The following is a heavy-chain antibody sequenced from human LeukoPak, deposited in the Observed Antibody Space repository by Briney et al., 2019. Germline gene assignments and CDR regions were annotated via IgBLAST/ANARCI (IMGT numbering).Heavy chain of an antibody. CDR3: ARVDSKYNWFDP. V-gene: IGHV1-3*01. J-gene: IGHJ5*02. D-gene: IGHD2-2*03. CDR2: INAGNGNT. Sequence: PLASVKVSCKASGYTFTSYAMHWVRQAPGQRLEWMGWINAGNGNTKYSQKFQGRVTITRDTSASTAYIELSSLRSEDTAVYYCARVDSKYNWFDPWGQGTLVTVSS. CDR1: GYTFTSYA.